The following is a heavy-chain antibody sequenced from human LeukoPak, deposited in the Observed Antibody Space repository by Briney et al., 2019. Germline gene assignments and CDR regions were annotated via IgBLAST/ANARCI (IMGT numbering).Heavy chain of an antibody. Sequence: GGSLRLSCAASGFTFSSYTIHWVRQAPGKGLEWVAAIPYDGSNKYYADSVKGRFTISRDNSKNTLYLQMNSLRAEDTAMYYCARDSLRVLEWIFHLWGQGTLVTVSS. CDR2: IPYDGSNK. J-gene: IGHJ4*02. V-gene: IGHV3-30*04. CDR3: ARDSLRVLEWIFHL. CDR1: GFTFSSYT. D-gene: IGHD3-3*01.